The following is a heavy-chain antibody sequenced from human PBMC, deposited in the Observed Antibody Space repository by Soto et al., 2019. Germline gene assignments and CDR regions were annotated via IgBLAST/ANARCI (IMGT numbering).Heavy chain of an antibody. CDR1: GFTFSNYW. J-gene: IGHJ4*02. CDR3: ARLYLAATITSLDY. D-gene: IGHD5-12*01. Sequence: PGGSLRLSCAASGFTFSNYWLSWVRQAPGKGLEWVANIKKDGSEKYYVGSVVGRFTISRDNAENSLYLQMNSLRAEDTAVYYCARLYLAATITSLDYWGRGTLVTVS. CDR2: IKKDGSEK. V-gene: IGHV3-7*01.